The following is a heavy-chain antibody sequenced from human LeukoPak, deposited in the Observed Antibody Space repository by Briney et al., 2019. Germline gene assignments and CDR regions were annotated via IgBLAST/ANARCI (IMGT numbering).Heavy chain of an antibody. D-gene: IGHD5-24*01. CDR1: GGSISSYY. Sequence: PSETLSLTCTVSGGSISSYYRSWIRQPAGKGLEWIGRIYTSGSTNYNPSLKSRVTISVDTSKNQFSLKLSSVTAADTAVYYCARGEMATTDAFDIWGQGTTVTVSS. CDR3: ARGEMATTDAFDI. CDR2: IYTSGST. V-gene: IGHV4-4*07. J-gene: IGHJ3*02.